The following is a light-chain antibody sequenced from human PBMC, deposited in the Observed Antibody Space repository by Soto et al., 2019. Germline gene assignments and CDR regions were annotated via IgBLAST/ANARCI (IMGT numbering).Light chain of an antibody. Sequence: EIVLTQSPATLSLSPGERATLSCRASQSVSSYLAWYQQKPGQAPRLLIYDASNRATGIPARFSGSGSGTDFTITISSLEPEDFAVYYCQQRSNWPRGPLTFGGGTKVEIK. J-gene: IGKJ4*01. CDR3: QQRSNWPRGPLT. V-gene: IGKV3-11*01. CDR2: DAS. CDR1: QSVSSY.